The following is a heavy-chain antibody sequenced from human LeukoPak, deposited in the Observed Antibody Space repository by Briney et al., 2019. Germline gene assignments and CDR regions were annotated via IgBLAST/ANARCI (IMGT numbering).Heavy chain of an antibody. D-gene: IGHD5-18*01. CDR3: AKDLRIQLWLHLDDAFDI. J-gene: IGHJ3*02. Sequence: PSETLSLTCAVYGGSFSGYYWSWIRQPPGKGLEWIGEINHSGSTNYNPSLKSRVTISVDTSKNQFSLKLSSVTAADTAVYYCAKDLRIQLWLHLDDAFDIWGQGTMVTVSS. CDR1: GGSFSGYY. V-gene: IGHV4-34*01. CDR2: INHSGST.